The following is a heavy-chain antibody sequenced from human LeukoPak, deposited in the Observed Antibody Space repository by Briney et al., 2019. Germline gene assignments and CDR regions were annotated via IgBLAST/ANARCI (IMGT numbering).Heavy chain of an antibody. D-gene: IGHD5-24*01. Sequence: SETLSLTCGVSGYSISSGYYWGWIRQPPGRGLEWIGNIYHSGRTYYNPSLKSRPTLSIDPSNNRSSLKLTSVTAADTALYYCARRIRDAYNRAPGYWYFDLWGRGTLGTVSS. V-gene: IGHV4-38-2*01. CDR2: IYHSGRT. J-gene: IGHJ2*01. CDR1: GYSISSGYY. CDR3: ARRIRDAYNRAPGYWYFDL.